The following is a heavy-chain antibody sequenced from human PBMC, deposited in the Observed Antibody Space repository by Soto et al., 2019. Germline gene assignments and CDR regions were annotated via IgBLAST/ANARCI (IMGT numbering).Heavy chain of an antibody. D-gene: IGHD1-1*01. J-gene: IGHJ5*02. V-gene: IGHV1-69*01. CDR1: GCTFSSYA. CDR2: IVPIFGVA. CDR3: AKAAQTRYNWNDLGNWFDP. Sequence: QVQLVQSGSEVKKPGSSVKVSCKESGCTFSSYAIAWVRQAPGQGLEWMGGIVPIFGVANYAHKFQGRVAITADEATNTAYMELSSLRSDDTAVYYCAKAAQTRYNWNDLGNWFDPWGQGTLVTVSS.